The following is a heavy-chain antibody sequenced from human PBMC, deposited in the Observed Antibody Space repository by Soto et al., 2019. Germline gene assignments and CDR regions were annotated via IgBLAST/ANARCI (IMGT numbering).Heavy chain of an antibody. D-gene: IGHD1-1*01. CDR1: GVFISSYY. V-gene: IGHV4-59*08. J-gene: IGHJ6*02. Sequence: PDTLSLTCTVSGVFISSYYWSWILQPPGKGLEWIGYIYYSGSTNYNPSLKSRVTISVDTSKNQFSLKLSSVTAADTAVYYCARSCDTGVLMDVWGQGTTVTVSS. CDR2: IYYSGST. CDR3: ARSCDTGVLMDV.